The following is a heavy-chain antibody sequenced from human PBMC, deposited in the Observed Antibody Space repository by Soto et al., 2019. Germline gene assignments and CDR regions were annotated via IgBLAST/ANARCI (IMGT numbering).Heavy chain of an antibody. CDR3: ARHRNGYYDILTGFPTLDY. J-gene: IGHJ4*02. CDR2: IYYSGST. CDR1: AGSISSRSYY. Sequence: SETLSLTCTVSAGSISSRSYYWGWIRQPPGKGLEWIGSIYYSGSTYYNPSLKSRVTIDTSKNQFSLKLSSVTAADTAVYYCARHRNGYYDILTGFPTLDYWGQGTLVTVSS. D-gene: IGHD3-9*01. V-gene: IGHV4-39*01.